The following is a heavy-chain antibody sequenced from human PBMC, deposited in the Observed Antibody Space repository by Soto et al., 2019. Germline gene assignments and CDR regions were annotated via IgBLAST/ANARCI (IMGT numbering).Heavy chain of an antibody. CDR2: ISSSSSYT. CDR3: AREEVSRSSYYYYYGMDV. V-gene: IGHV3-11*05. D-gene: IGHD6-13*01. J-gene: IGHJ6*02. CDR1: GFTFSDYY. Sequence: QVQLVESGGGLVKPGGSLRLSCAASGFTFSDYYMSWIRQAPGKGLEWVSYISSSSSYTNYADSVKGRFTISRDNAKNSLYLQMNRLRAEDTAVYYCAREEVSRSSYYYYYGMDVWGQGTTVTVSS.